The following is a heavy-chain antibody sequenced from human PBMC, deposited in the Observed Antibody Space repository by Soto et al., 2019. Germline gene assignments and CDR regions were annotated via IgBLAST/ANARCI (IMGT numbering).Heavy chain of an antibody. CDR1: GHTFFNYY. CDR2: INPTVGST. D-gene: IGHD6-25*01. J-gene: IGHJ4*02. Sequence: VASVKVSCKASGHTFFNYYVHWVRQAPGQGLEWMGFINPTVGSTSYAQKFQGRLTMTRDTSTSTVYMEVSSLRSEDTALYYCARNAASGLDYWGQGTLVTVSS. CDR3: ARNAASGLDY. V-gene: IGHV1-46*01.